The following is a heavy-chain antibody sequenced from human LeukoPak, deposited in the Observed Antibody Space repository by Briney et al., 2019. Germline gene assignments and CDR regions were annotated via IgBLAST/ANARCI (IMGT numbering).Heavy chain of an antibody. CDR3: ARGLTYYFDSSGYYVTDAFDI. D-gene: IGHD3-22*01. V-gene: IGHV4-34*01. CDR1: GGSFSGYY. J-gene: IGHJ3*02. Sequence: SETLSLTCAVYGGSFSGYYWNWIRQPPGKGLEWIGEIIHSGSTNYNPSLKSRVTISVDTSKNQFSLKLTSVTAADTAVYYCARGLTYYFDSSGYYVTDAFDIWGQGTMVTVSS. CDR2: IIHSGST.